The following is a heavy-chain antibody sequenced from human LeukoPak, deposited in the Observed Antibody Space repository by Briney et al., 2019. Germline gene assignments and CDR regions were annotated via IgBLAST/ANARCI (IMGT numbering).Heavy chain of an antibody. CDR3: ARDPFPVGIPSFHV. CDR2: LSFNGNNP. CDR1: GFTFSSYP. D-gene: IGHD1-1*01. J-gene: IGHJ6*04. Sequence: GGSLRLSCAASGFTFSSYPMHWIRQSPGKGLEWVAVLSFNGNNPYYAESVKGRFTISRDTSLYLQMNSLTTEDTAVYYYARDPFPVGIPSFHVWGKGTTVIVSS. V-gene: IGHV3-30*01.